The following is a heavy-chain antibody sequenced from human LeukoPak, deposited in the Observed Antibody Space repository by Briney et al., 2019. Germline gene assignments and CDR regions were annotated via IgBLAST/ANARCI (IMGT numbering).Heavy chain of an antibody. CDR2: IYSSGST. Sequence: SETLSLTCTVSGGSISSYYWSWIRQPAGKGLEWIGRIYSSGSTDYNPSLKSRVTMSVDTSKNKFSLKLSSVTAADTAVYYCARGSRDGYNPYYYYYMDVWGKGTTVTVSS. CDR3: ARGSRDGYNPYYYYYMDV. V-gene: IGHV4-4*07. D-gene: IGHD5-24*01. CDR1: GGSISSYY. J-gene: IGHJ6*03.